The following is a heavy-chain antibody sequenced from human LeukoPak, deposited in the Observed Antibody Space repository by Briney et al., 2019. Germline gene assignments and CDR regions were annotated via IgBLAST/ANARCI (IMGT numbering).Heavy chain of an antibody. CDR3: ARHLPPFDP. D-gene: IGHD5/OR15-5a*01. CDR1: GGSLSSYY. CDR2: IHDSGTT. V-gene: IGHV4-59*08. J-gene: IGHJ5*02. Sequence: PSETVPLTCSVSGGSLSSYYWNWIRQPPGKGLEWIGYIHDSGTTNYNPSLKSRVTISLDTSKNQFSLKLSSVTAADTAVYYCARHLPPFDPWGQGTLVTVSS.